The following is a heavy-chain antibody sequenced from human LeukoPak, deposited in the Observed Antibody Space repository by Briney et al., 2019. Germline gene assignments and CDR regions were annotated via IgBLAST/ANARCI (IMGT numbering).Heavy chain of an antibody. CDR3: TTYGSGRKFDY. D-gene: IGHD3-10*01. CDR2: IYSGGST. CDR1: EFSVGSNY. J-gene: IGHJ4*02. Sequence: PGGSLGLSCAASEFSVGSNYMTWVRQAPGKGLEWVSLIYSGGSTYYADSVKGRFTISRDNSKNTLYLQMNSLRAEDTAVYYCTTYGSGRKFDYWGQGILVTVSS. V-gene: IGHV3-66*01.